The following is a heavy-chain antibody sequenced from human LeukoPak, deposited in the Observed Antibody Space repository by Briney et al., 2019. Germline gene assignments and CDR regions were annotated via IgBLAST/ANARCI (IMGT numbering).Heavy chain of an antibody. CDR3: ARDHHTIFEGLQVFDP. J-gene: IGHJ5*02. Sequence: SQTLSPTCTVSGGSISSGDYYWSWIRQPPGKGLEWIGYIYYSGSTYYNPSLKSRVTISVDTSKNQFSLKLSSVTAADTAVYYCARDHHTIFEGLQVFDPWGQGTLVTVSS. V-gene: IGHV4-30-4*08. CDR1: GGSISSGDYY. CDR2: IYYSGST. D-gene: IGHD3-3*01.